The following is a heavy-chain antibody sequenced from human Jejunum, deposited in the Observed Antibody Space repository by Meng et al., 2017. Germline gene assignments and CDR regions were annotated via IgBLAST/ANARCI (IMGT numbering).Heavy chain of an antibody. CDR3: AREVGNRSGYYY. V-gene: IGHV4-39*07. Sequence: SETLSLTCTVSGGSISNSNYYWGWIRQPPGKELEWIGSIYYSGITHYNPSLKSRVTISVDTSKNQFSLKVNSVTAADTAVYYCAREVGNRSGYYYWGQGTLVTVSS. J-gene: IGHJ4*02. D-gene: IGHD5-12*01. CDR2: IYYSGIT. CDR1: GGSISNSNYY.